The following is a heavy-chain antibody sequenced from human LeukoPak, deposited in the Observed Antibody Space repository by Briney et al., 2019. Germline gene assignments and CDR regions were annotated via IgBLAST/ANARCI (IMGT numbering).Heavy chain of an antibody. J-gene: IGHJ4*02. Sequence: GGSLRLSCAASGFTFSIYAMSWVRQTPGKGLEWVSSISGSGGSTYYADSVKGRFTISRDNSKNTLYLQMNSLRAEDTAVYYCATLAGFIDYWGQGTLVTVSS. CDR1: GFTFSIYA. CDR3: ATLAGFIDY. V-gene: IGHV3-23*01. D-gene: IGHD6-25*01. CDR2: ISGSGGST.